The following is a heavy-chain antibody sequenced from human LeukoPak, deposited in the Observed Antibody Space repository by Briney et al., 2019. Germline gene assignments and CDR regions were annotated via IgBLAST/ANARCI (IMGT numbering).Heavy chain of an antibody. J-gene: IGHJ5*02. CDR1: GFTFSSYW. CDR3: ARIMSFDWFDP. D-gene: IGHD2-8*01. Sequence: GGSLRLFCAASGFTFSSYWMSWVRQAPGKGLEWVANIKQDGSEKYYVDSVKGRFTISRDNAKNSLYLQMNSLRAEDTAVYYCARIMSFDWFDPWGQGTLVTVSS. CDR2: IKQDGSEK. V-gene: IGHV3-7*01.